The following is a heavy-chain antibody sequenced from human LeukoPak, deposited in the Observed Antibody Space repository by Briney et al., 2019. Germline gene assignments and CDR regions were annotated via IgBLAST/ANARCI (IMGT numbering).Heavy chain of an antibody. Sequence: GGSLRLSCAASGFTFRSFGMHFVCQAPGKGLEWVAFIRFDGSNQYYTDSVKGRFTTSRDNSNNTLFLQMNNLRGDDTAVYLCAKGYGESHFDSWGQGTLVTVSS. CDR1: GFTFRSFG. J-gene: IGHJ4*02. CDR2: IRFDGSNQ. V-gene: IGHV3-30*02. CDR3: AKGYGESHFDS. D-gene: IGHD5-18*01.